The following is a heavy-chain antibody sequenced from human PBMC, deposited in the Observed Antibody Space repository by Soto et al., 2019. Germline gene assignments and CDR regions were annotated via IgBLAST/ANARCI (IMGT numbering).Heavy chain of an antibody. J-gene: IGHJ4*02. D-gene: IGHD3-10*01. Sequence: QITLKESGPPLLKPTQTLTLTCDFSGFSLTSSAVGVGWIRQPPGKALEWLAFIYGDGDQRYSRSLRSRLTITKDPTNNQVVLKMTNMDPVDTATYFCAHSSMTRYGSGNPPPEYWGQGTLVTVSS. CDR2: IYGDGDQ. CDR3: AHSSMTRYGSGNPPPEY. CDR1: GFSLTSSAVG. V-gene: IGHV2-5*02.